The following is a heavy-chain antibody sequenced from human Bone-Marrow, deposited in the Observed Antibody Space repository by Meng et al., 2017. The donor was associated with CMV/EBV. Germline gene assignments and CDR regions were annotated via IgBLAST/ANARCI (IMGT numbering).Heavy chain of an antibody. J-gene: IGHJ6*02. D-gene: IGHD5-18*01. CDR3: ARGTNVDTVEGGYYYYYGMDV. V-gene: IGHV1-18*01. CDR2: ISAYNGNT. CDR1: GYTFTSYG. Sequence: KVSCKASGYTFTSYGISWVRQAPGQGLEWMGWISAYNGNTNYAQKLQGRVTMTTDTSTSTAYMELRSLRSDDTAVYYCARGTNVDTVEGGYYYYYGMDVWGQGTTVTVSS.